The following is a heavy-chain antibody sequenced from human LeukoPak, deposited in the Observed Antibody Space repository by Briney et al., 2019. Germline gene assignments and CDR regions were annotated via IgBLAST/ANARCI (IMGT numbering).Heavy chain of an antibody. D-gene: IGHD4-23*01. Sequence: SETLSLTCAVSGGSISSSNWWSWVRQPPGKGLEWIGEIYHSGSTNYNPSLKSRVTISVDKSKNQFSLKLSSVTAADTAVYYCARTVVTLWGYFDYWGQGTLVTVSS. V-gene: IGHV4-4*02. CDR3: ARTVVTLWGYFDY. CDR1: GGSISSSNW. CDR2: IYHSGST. J-gene: IGHJ4*02.